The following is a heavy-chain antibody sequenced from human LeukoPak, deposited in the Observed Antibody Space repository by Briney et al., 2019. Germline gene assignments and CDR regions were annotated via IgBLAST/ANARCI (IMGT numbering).Heavy chain of an antibody. CDR2: IYYSGST. V-gene: IGHV4-59*12. D-gene: IGHD5-18*01. CDR3: ARGPGSRGYSYGFFGNNY. CDR1: GGSISSYY. Sequence: PSETLSLTCTVSGGSISSYYWSWIRQPPGKGLEWIGYIYYSGSTNYNPSLKSRVTISVDTSKNQFSLKLSSVTAADTAVYYCARGPGSRGYSYGFFGNNYWGQGTLVTVSS. J-gene: IGHJ4*02.